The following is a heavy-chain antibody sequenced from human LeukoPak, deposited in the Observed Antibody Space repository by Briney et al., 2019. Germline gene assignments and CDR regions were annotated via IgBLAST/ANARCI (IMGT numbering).Heavy chain of an antibody. CDR1: GYSFTSYW. CDR2: IDPSDSET. J-gene: IGHJ4*02. CDR3: ARQTAMGRSGDY. Sequence: GESLNISCKASGYSFTSYWIGWVRQMPGKGLEWMGIIDPSDSETRYPPSFQGQVTISVDKSLTTADLQWNSLKASDTAMYYCARQTAMGRSGDYWGQGTLVTVSS. D-gene: IGHD5-18*01. V-gene: IGHV5-51*01.